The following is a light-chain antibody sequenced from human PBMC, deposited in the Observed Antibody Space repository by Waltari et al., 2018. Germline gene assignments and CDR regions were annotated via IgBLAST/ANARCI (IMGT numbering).Light chain of an antibody. CDR1: WSNIGTNV. J-gene: IGLJ2*01. V-gene: IGLV1-44*01. CDR2: SNK. Sequence: QSLLTQPPSASGTPGQTVTISCSGSWSNIGTNVVSWYQQLPGTAPKLLIHSNKQRPSGVPDRFSCSKSGPSASLAISGLQSADETDYYCSAWDDSLNGHVIFGGGTKLTVL. CDR3: SAWDDSLNGHVI.